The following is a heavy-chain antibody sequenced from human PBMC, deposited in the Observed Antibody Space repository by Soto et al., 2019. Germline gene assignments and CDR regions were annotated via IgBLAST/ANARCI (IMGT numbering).Heavy chain of an antibody. CDR1: GFTCSDYT. J-gene: IGHJ4*02. Sequence: QVQLVESGGGVFQPGRSLRLSCSASGFTCSDYTMHWVRQAPGRGLEWVAIILYDESDQYYSDSVKGRFTISRDNSKNTLYLQMHSLTTEDTAVYYCAKDGTHLWSKQYYFDSCGQGALVTVSS. CDR2: ILYDESDQ. D-gene: IGHD1-26*01. CDR3: AKDGTHLWSKQYYFDS. V-gene: IGHV3-30*18.